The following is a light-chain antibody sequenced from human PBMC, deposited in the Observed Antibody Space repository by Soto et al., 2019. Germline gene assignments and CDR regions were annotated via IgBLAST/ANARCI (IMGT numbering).Light chain of an antibody. V-gene: IGKV3-20*01. J-gene: IGKJ4*01. CDR1: QSVSRTY. CDR2: GAS. CDR3: LQYSMSPLT. Sequence: VLTQAPGTPSLSAGEGACVACRASQSVSRTYLAWYQQKRGQAPRLLIYGASSRAAGIPDRFSGSGSATDFTLTINRLEPEDFAVYFCLQYSMSPLTFGGGTKVDIK.